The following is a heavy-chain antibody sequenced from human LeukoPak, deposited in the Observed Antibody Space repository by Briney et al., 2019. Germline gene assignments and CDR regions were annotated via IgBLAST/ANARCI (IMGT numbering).Heavy chain of an antibody. CDR3: ARGSIFVVRGVRDLDY. CDR1: GYTFTSYD. J-gene: IGHJ4*02. D-gene: IGHD3-10*01. CDR2: MNPNSGNT. Sequence: GASVKVSCKASGYTFTSYDINWVRQATGQGLEWMGWMNPNSGNTGYAQKFQGRVTMTRNTSISTAYMELSSLRSEDTAVYYCARGSIFVVRGVRDLDYWGQGTLVTVSS. V-gene: IGHV1-8*01.